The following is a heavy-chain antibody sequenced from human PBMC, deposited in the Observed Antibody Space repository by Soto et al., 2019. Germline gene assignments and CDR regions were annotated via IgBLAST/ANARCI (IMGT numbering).Heavy chain of an antibody. CDR1: GFTFSSYG. J-gene: IGHJ6*02. CDR3: AKEVWSGPMDV. CDR2: ISYDGSNK. Sequence: QVPLVESGGGVVQPGRSLRLSCAASGFTFSSYGMHWVRQAPGKGLEWVAVISYDGSNKFYADSVKGRFTISRDNSKNTLYLQMNSLRAEDTAVYYCAKEVWSGPMDVWGQGTTVTVSS. D-gene: IGHD3-3*01. V-gene: IGHV3-30*18.